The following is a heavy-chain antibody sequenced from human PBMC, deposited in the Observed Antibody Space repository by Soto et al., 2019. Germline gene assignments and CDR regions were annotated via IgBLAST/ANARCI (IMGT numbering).Heavy chain of an antibody. CDR1: GGSFSGYY. V-gene: IGHV4-34*01. Sequence: PSETLSLTCAVYGGSFSGYYWSWIRQPPGKGLEWIGEINHSGSTNYNPSLKSRVTISVDTSKNQFSLKLSSVTAADTAVYYCARLNRRYYYYMAVWGKGTTVTVSS. CDR2: INHSGST. J-gene: IGHJ6*03. D-gene: IGHD3-16*02. CDR3: ARLNRRYYYYMAV.